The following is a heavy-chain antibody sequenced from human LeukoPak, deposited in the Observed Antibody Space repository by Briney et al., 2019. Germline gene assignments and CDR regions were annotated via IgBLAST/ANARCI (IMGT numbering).Heavy chain of an antibody. D-gene: IGHD3-10*01. V-gene: IGHV4-34*01. J-gene: IGHJ4*02. CDR2: INHSGST. Sequence: SETLSLTCAVYGGSFSGYYWSWIRQPPGKGLEWIGEINHSGSTNYNPSLKSRVTISVDTSKNQFSLKLSSVTAADTAVYYCARRRFGWYFDYWGQGTLVTVSS. CDR3: ARRRFGWYFDY. CDR1: GGSFSGYY.